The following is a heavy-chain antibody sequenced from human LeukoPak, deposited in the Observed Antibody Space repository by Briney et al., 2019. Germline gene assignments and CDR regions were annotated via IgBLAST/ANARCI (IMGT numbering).Heavy chain of an antibody. CDR1: GGSFSGYY. V-gene: IGHV4-34*09. CDR3: ARTTVTTAPDAYYFDY. CDR2: IYYSGST. D-gene: IGHD4-17*01. J-gene: IGHJ4*02. Sequence: SETLSLTCAVYGGSFSGYYWSWIRQPPGKGLEWIGYIYYSGSTYYNPSLKSRVTISVDTSKNQFSLKLSSVTAADTAVYYCARTTVTTAPDAYYFDYWGRGTLVTVSS.